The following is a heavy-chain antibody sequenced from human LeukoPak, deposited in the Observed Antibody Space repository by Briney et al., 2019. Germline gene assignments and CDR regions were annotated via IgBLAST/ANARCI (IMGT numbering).Heavy chain of an antibody. J-gene: IGHJ4*02. CDR2: IYYGGST. CDR1: GGSIINNNYYY. D-gene: IGHD5-12*01. Sequence: PSEALSLTYTVSGGSIINNNYYYWGWVRQPPGKGLEWIGSIYYGGSTYYNPSLKSRVTISVDTSKNQFSLKLSSVTAADTAVYYCARLEGGYPYFDYWGQGTLVTVSS. CDR3: ARLEGGYPYFDY. V-gene: IGHV4-39*01.